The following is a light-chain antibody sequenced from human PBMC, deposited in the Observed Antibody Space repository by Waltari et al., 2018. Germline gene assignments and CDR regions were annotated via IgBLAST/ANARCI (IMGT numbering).Light chain of an antibody. J-gene: IGKJ1*01. V-gene: IGKV3-20*01. CDR1: ESISKY. CDR3: QHYVNLPAT. CDR2: HAS. Sequence: EIVLTQSPDTLSFSPGDSATLSCRASESISKYLAWYQQKPGQAPRLLIYHASSRSTGIPDRFSGSGFGTDFSLTINRLEPEDFAVYYCQHYVNLPATFGQGTKLEIK.